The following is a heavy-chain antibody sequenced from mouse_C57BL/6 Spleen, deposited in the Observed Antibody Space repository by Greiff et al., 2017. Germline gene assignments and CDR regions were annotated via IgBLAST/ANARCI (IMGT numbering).Heavy chain of an antibody. CDR2: IDPSDSYT. CDR3: ARRGYYYGSSDDY. J-gene: IGHJ2*01. CDR1: GYTFTSYW. Sequence: QVQLQQPGAELVMPGASVKLSCKASGYTFTSYWMHWVKQRPGQGLEWIGEIDPSDSYTNYNQKFKGKSTLTVDKSSSTAYMQLSSLTSEVSAVSYGARRGYYYGSSDDYWGQGTTLTVSS. D-gene: IGHD1-1*01. V-gene: IGHV1-69*01.